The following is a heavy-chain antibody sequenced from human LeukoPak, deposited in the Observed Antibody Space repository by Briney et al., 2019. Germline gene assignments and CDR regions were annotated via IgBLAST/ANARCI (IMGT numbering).Heavy chain of an antibody. V-gene: IGHV3-9*01. J-gene: IGHJ5*02. CDR3: AKAPGGYDSSGKNWSDP. CDR2: ISWNSGSI. CDR1: GFTFDDYA. D-gene: IGHD3-22*01. Sequence: GRSLRLSCAASGFTFDDYAMHWVRQAPGKGLEWVSGISWNSGSIGYADSVKGRFTISRDNAKNSLYLQMNSLRAEDTALYYCAKAPGGYDSSGKNWSDPWGQGTLVTVSS.